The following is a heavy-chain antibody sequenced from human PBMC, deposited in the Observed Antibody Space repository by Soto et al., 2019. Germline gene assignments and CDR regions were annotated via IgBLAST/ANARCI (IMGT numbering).Heavy chain of an antibody. D-gene: IGHD3-10*01. CDR3: ANLPLYGSGFDC. Sequence: EAQLVESGGGLVQPGRSLRLSCVASGFTFDDYAIHWVRQAPGKGLEWVSGISWNGAATGYADAVKGRFTLSRDNAKNPLYLQMSSPGPEDTAIYYCANLPLYGSGFDCWGQGTLVTVSS. V-gene: IGHV3-9*01. CDR2: ISWNGAAT. CDR1: GFTFDDYA. J-gene: IGHJ4*02.